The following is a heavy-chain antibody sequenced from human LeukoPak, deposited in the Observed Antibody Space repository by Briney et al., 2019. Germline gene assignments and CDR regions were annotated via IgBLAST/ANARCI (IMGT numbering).Heavy chain of an antibody. J-gene: IGHJ4*02. Sequence: SETLSLTCAVYGGSFSGYYWSWIRQPPGKGLEWIWEINHSGSTNYNPSLKSRVTISVDTSKNQFSLKLSSVTAADTAVYYCARDLGRFMVYAIRGIAAAGTFDYWGQGTLVTVSS. V-gene: IGHV4-34*01. D-gene: IGHD6-13*01. CDR3: ARDLGRFMVYAIRGIAAAGTFDY. CDR1: GGSFSGYY. CDR2: INHSGST.